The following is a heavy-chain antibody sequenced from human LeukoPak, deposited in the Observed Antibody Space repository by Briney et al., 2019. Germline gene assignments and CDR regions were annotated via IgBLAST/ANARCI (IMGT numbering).Heavy chain of an antibody. CDR2: INHSGST. Sequence: SETLSLTCAVYGGSFSGYYWSWIRQPPGKGLEWIGEINHSGSTNYNPSLKSRVTISVDTSKNQFSLKLSSVTAADTAVYYCATGPYYYYYYMDVWGKGTTVTVSS. CDR1: GGSFSGYY. CDR3: ATGPYYYYYYMDV. V-gene: IGHV4-34*01. J-gene: IGHJ6*03. D-gene: IGHD1-14*01.